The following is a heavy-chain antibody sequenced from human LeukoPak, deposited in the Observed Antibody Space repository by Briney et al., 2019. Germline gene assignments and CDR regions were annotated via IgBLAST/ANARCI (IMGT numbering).Heavy chain of an antibody. V-gene: IGHV4-59*01. CDR2: IFYSGST. CDR1: GGSISSYY. Sequence: SETLSLTCTVSGGSISSYYWSWIRQPPGQGLGWIGDIFYSGSTNYNPSLKSRVTISVDTSKNQFSLNLSSVTAADTAVYYCARGAQSYYDILTGYSPMLFDPWGQGTLVTVSS. CDR3: ARGAQSYYDILTGYSPMLFDP. J-gene: IGHJ5*02. D-gene: IGHD3-9*01.